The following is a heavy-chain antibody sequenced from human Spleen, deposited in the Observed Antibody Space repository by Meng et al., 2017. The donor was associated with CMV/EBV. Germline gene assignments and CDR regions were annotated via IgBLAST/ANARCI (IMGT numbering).Heavy chain of an antibody. CDR1: LTFSDHY. D-gene: IGHD5-12*01. Sequence: LTFSDHYMSWIRQAPGKGLEWLSYISGTSSTIYEANSVKGRFTVSRDNAKKSLYLQMNSLRAEDTAVYYCAGDLLGYSAYGVRYFDLWGRGTLVTVSS. V-gene: IGHV3-11*01. J-gene: IGHJ2*01. CDR3: AGDLLGYSAYGVRYFDL. CDR2: ISGTSSTI.